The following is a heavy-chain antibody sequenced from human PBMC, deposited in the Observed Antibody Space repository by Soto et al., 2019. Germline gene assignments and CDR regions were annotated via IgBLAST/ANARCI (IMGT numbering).Heavy chain of an antibody. J-gene: IGHJ4*02. V-gene: IGHV1-18*01. CDR2: ISAYNGNT. D-gene: IGHD4-17*01. CDR1: GYTFTSYG. CDR3: ARDRLWDYGDYGIDY. Sequence: SVKVSCKASGYTFTSYGISWVRQAPVQGLEWMGWISAYNGNTNYAQKLQGRVTMTTDTSTSTAYMELRSLRSDDTAVYYCARDRLWDYGDYGIDYWGQGTLVTVSS.